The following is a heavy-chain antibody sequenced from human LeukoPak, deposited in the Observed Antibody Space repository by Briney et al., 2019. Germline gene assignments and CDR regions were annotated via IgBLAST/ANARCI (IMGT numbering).Heavy chain of an antibody. J-gene: IGHJ4*02. CDR3: ARDRYYYDSTGYSIFDY. Sequence: ASETLSLTCTFSGGSISSYYWSWIRQPAGKGLEWIGRIYTSGSTNYNPSLKGRVTMSVDTSKNQFSLKLSSVTAADTAVYYCARDRYYYDSTGYSIFDYWGQGTLVTVSS. CDR2: IYTSGST. V-gene: IGHV4-4*07. CDR1: GGSISSYY. D-gene: IGHD3-22*01.